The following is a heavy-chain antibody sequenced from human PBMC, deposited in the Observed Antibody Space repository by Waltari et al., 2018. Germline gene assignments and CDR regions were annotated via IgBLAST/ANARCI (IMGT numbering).Heavy chain of an antibody. V-gene: IGHV3-48*04. CDR3: VREYDSGGAGY. CDR2: IRPISSTI. D-gene: IGHD3-22*01. Sequence: EVQLVESGGGLVQPGGSRRLSCSSSGFPFRSYGMNWVRQAPGKGVEWVSYIRPISSTITYADSMKGRFTISRDNAKNSLYLQMNSLRADDTAVYYCVREYDSGGAGYWGQGTLVTVSS. J-gene: IGHJ4*02. CDR1: GFPFRSYG.